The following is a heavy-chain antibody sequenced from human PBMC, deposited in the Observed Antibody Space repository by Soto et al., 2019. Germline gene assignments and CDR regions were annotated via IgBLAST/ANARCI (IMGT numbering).Heavy chain of an antibody. V-gene: IGHV1-2*02. D-gene: IGHD3-10*01. CDR3: ARWVWLGPPGGKDV. CDR2: INPNSGGT. CDR1: GYTFTGYY. Sequence: ASVNVSCKASGYTFTGYYMHWVRQAPGQGLEWMGWINPNSGGTSYAQKFQGRVTMTRNTSISTAYMELSRLRSDDTAVYYCARWVWLGPPGGKDVRGQVTRVTVSS. J-gene: IGHJ6*02.